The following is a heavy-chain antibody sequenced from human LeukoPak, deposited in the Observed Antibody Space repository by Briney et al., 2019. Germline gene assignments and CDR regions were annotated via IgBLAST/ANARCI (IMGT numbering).Heavy chain of an antibody. CDR3: ARDVQLYDSSGEGGMDV. CDR1: GGSISSGSYY. CDR2: IYTSGST. J-gene: IGHJ6*02. D-gene: IGHD3-22*01. Sequence: SETLSLTCTVSGGSISSGSYYWSWIRQPAGKGLEWIGRIYTSGSTNYNPSLKSRVTISVDTSKNQFSLKLSSVTAADTAVYYCARDVQLYDSSGEGGMDVWGQGTTVTVSS. V-gene: IGHV4-61*02.